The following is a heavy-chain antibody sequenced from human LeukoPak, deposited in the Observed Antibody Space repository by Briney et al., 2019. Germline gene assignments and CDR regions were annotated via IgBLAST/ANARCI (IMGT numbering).Heavy chain of an antibody. CDR2: INPNSGGT. V-gene: IGHV1-2*02. CDR1: GYTFTGYY. J-gene: IGHJ5*02. Sequence: ASVKVSCKASGYTFTGYYMHWVRQAPGQGLEWMGWINPNSGGTNYAQKFQGRVTMTRDTSISTAYMELSRLRSDDTAVYYCAREETGYCSSTSCYGWFDPWGQGTLVTASS. CDR3: AREETGYCSSTSCYGWFDP. D-gene: IGHD2-2*01.